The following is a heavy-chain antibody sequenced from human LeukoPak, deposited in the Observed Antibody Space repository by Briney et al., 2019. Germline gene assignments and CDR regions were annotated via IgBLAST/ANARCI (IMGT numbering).Heavy chain of an antibody. CDR2: ICYDGSNK. V-gene: IGHV3-33*01. CDR3: ARDLLQFDY. J-gene: IGHJ4*02. Sequence: GGSLRLSCAASGFTFSSYGMHWVRQAPGKGLEWVADICYDGSNKYYADSLTGRFTISRDNSKNTLYLQMNSLRAEDPAVYYCARDLLQFDYWGQGTLVTVSS. CDR1: GFTFSSYG. D-gene: IGHD1-26*01.